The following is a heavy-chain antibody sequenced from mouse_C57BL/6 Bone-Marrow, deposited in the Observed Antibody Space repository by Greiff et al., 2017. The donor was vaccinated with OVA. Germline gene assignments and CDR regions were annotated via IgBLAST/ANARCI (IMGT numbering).Heavy chain of an antibody. Sequence: EVKLMESEGGLVQPGSSMKLSCTASGFTFSDYYMAWVRQVPEKGLEWVANINYDGSSTYCLDSLKSRFIISRDNAKNILYLQMSSLKSEDTATYYCARSDGYYPFAYWGQGTLVTVSA. CDR1: GFTFSDYY. D-gene: IGHD2-3*01. CDR3: ARSDGYYPFAY. J-gene: IGHJ3*01. V-gene: IGHV5-16*01. CDR2: INYDGSST.